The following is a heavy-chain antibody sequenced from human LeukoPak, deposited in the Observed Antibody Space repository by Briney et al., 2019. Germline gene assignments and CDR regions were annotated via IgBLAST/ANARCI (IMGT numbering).Heavy chain of an antibody. Sequence: WGALRLSCPASGFTFSSFSMTWVRQAPGKGLAWISYIHNTSSPIYYADSVKGRFTVSRDNAKNSLYLQMNSLRAEDKAVYYCGRGGSTGSWFNYWGQGTLVTVSS. V-gene: IGHV3-48*01. CDR3: GRGGSTGSWFNY. J-gene: IGHJ4*02. CDR2: IHNTSSPI. D-gene: IGHD6-13*01. CDR1: GFTFSSFS.